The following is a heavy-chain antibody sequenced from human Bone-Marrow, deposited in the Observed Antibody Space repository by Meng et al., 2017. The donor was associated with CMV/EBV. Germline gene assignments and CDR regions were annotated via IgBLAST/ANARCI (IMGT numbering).Heavy chain of an antibody. CDR3: ARGEFRGVIKDNDAFDI. J-gene: IGHJ3*02. CDR1: GYSFTNNF. CDR2: INPSGGSA. D-gene: IGHD3-10*01. Sequence: ASVKVSCKTSGYSFTNNFIYWVRQAPGQGLECMGLINPSGGSASYSQKFQGRVTMSRDTPTSTVYMELSSLRSEDTAVYFCARGEFRGVIKDNDAFDIWGQGIMVTVSS. V-gene: IGHV1-46*01.